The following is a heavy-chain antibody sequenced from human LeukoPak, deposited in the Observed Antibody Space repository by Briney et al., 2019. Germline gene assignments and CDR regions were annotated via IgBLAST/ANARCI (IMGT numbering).Heavy chain of an antibody. CDR3: ARSASGYNFLGHFDY. CDR1: GFTFSSYA. CDR2: ISYDGSNK. Sequence: GGSLRLSCAASGFTFSSYAMHWVRQAPGKGLEWVAVISYDGSNKYYADSVKGRFTISRDNSKNTLYLQMNSLRAEDTAVYYCARSASGYNFLGHFDYWGQGTLVTVSS. J-gene: IGHJ4*02. V-gene: IGHV3-30*04. D-gene: IGHD3-22*01.